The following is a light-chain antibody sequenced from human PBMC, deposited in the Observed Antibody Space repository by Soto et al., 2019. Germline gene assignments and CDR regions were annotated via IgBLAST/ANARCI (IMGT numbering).Light chain of an antibody. CDR3: QQYDKWPPLT. CDR2: GAS. CDR1: QRISRN. V-gene: IGKV3-15*01. J-gene: IGKJ4*01. Sequence: EVVMTQSPATLSVSPGERATLSCRASQRISRNLAWYQQRPGLAPRLLIYGASTRATGIPARFSGSGSGTEFTLTISSLQPEDLAVYYCQQYDKWPPLTFGGGTQVQIE.